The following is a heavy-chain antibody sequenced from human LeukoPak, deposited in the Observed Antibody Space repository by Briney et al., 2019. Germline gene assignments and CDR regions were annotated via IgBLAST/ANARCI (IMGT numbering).Heavy chain of an antibody. J-gene: IGHJ3*02. D-gene: IGHD4-17*01. V-gene: IGHV3-23*01. CDR3: AKDPNGDYIGAFDI. CDR1: KFNLHTYG. Sequence: GGSLRLSCTTPKFNLHTYGLTWVRQAPGKELEWVSSISGSGGSTQYAASVQGRFTISRDNSKNTLYLQMNSLRAEDTAVYYCAKDPNGDYIGAFDIWGQGTMVTVSS. CDR2: ISGSGGST.